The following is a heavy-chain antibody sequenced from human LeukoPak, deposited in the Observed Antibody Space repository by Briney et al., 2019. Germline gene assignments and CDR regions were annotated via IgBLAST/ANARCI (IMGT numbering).Heavy chain of an antibody. CDR1: GFTFGDYA. CDR3: ARGRPFNLDYYYMDV. J-gene: IGHJ6*03. D-gene: IGHD2/OR15-2a*01. CDR2: IRSKAYGGTT. V-gene: IGHV3-49*04. Sequence: PGGSLRLSCTASGFTFGDYAMSWVRQAPGKGLEWVGFIRSKAYGGTTEYAASVKGRFTISRDDSKSIAYLQMNSLKTEDTAVYYCARGRPFNLDYYYMDVWGKGTTVTVSS.